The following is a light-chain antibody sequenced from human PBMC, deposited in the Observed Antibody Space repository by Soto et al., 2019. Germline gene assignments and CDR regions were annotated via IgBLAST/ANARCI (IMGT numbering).Light chain of an antibody. CDR2: DAS. J-gene: IGKJ4*01. Sequence: EIVLTQSPATLSLSPGERATLSCRASQSVRRYLAWYQQKPGQAPRLLIYDASNRATGIPARFSGSGSGTDVTLTISSLEPEDFAVYHCQQRTNWPLTFGGGTKVEIK. V-gene: IGKV3-11*01. CDR1: QSVRRY. CDR3: QQRTNWPLT.